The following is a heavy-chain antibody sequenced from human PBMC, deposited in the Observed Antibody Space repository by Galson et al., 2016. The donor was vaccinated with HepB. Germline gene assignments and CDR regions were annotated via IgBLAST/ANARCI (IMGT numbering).Heavy chain of an antibody. CDR3: ATAPPASGSFPYFDS. J-gene: IGHJ4*02. V-gene: IGHV3-21*01. D-gene: IGHD1-26*01. CDR2: IRTRSENI. CDR1: GFTFSNYN. Sequence: SLRLSCAGSGFTFSNYNMNWVRQAPGKGLEWISFIRTRSENISYADSVKGRFTISRDNAESSLFLQMTSLRAEDTAVYYCATAPPASGSFPYFDSWGPGVLVAVSS.